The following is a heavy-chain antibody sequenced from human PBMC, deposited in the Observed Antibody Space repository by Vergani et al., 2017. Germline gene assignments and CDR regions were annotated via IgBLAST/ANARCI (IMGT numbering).Heavy chain of an antibody. Sequence: QVQLVGSGGGVVQPGRSLRLSCAASGFTFSSYGMHWVRQAPGKGLEWVAVIWYDGSNKYYADSVKGRFTISRDNSKNTLYLQMNSLRAEDTAVYYCAKDNYGDYGYYFDYWGQGTLVTVSS. J-gene: IGHJ4*02. CDR1: GFTFSSYG. CDR3: AKDNYGDYGYYFDY. V-gene: IGHV3-33*06. CDR2: IWYDGSNK. D-gene: IGHD4-17*01.